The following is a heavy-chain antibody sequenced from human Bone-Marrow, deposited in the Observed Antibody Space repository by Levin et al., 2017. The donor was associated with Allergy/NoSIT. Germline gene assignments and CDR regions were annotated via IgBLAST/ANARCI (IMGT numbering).Heavy chain of an antibody. Sequence: AASVKVSCAASGFTVSTDYMHWVRQAPGRGLEWVSIIYSGGTTFYADSVKGRFTISRDSSKNTLYLQMSSLSADDTAVYYCARAATLTVLYYYYYAMDVWGQGTTVIVSS. CDR3: ARAATLTVLYYYYYAMDV. J-gene: IGHJ6*02. D-gene: IGHD2-21*02. CDR2: IYSGGTT. V-gene: IGHV3-66*01. CDR1: GFTVSTDY.